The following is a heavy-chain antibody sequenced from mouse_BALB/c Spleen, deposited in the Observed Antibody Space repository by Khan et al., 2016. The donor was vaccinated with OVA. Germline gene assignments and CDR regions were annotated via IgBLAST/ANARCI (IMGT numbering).Heavy chain of an antibody. V-gene: IGHV1S81*02. J-gene: IGHJ3*01. CDR3: TRSGYGAFAY. Sequence: QVQLQQSGAKLVKPGASVRLSCKASGYTFTSYYLYWVKQRPGHGLEWIGDINPSNGGTNFNENFKTKATLTVDKSSSTAYMQLSSLTSEDSAVYYCTRSGYGAFAYWGQGTLVTVSA. D-gene: IGHD1-1*02. CDR1: GYTFTSYY. CDR2: INPSNGGT.